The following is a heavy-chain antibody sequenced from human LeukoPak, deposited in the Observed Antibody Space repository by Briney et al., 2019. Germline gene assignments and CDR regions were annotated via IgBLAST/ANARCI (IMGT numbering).Heavy chain of an antibody. D-gene: IGHD6-13*01. CDR3: ARDKSSSWGYYYYGMDV. V-gene: IGHV3-11*01. Sequence: PGGSLRLSCAASGFTFSDYYMSWIRQAPGKGLEWVSYISSSGSTIYYADSVKGRSTISRDNAKNSLYLQMNSLRAEDTAVYYCARDKSSSWGYYYYGMDVWGQGTTVTVSS. CDR1: GFTFSDYY. CDR2: ISSSGSTI. J-gene: IGHJ6*02.